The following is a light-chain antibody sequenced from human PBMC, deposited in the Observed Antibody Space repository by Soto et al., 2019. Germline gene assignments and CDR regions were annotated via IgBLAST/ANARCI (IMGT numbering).Light chain of an antibody. V-gene: IGLV1-44*01. CDR1: SSNIGSNT. Sequence: QSVLTQPPSASGTPGQRVTISCSGSSSNIGSNTVNWYQQLPGTAPKLLIYSNNQRPSGVPDRFSGSKSGTSASLAISGLQSEDEADYYCALWDDSLNGWVFGGGTKLTVL. CDR2: SNN. J-gene: IGLJ3*02. CDR3: ALWDDSLNGWV.